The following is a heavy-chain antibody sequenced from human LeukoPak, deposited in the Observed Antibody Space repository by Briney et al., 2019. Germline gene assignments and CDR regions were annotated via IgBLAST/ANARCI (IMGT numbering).Heavy chain of an antibody. J-gene: IGHJ4*02. D-gene: IGHD6-19*01. CDR1: GGSISSYY. Sequence: PSETLSLTCSVSGGSISSYYWSCIRQPPRRGLEWIWRIYPSGSTNYNPSLKSRVTMSVDTSKNQFSLKLSSVTAADTAVYYCARDREAVAGTWRLEMDFFDYWGQGTLVTVSS. V-gene: IGHV4-4*07. CDR3: ARDREAVAGTWRLEMDFFDY. CDR2: IYPSGST.